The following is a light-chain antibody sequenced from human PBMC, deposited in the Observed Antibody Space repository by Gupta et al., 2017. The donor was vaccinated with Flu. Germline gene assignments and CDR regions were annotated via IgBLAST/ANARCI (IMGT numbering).Light chain of an antibody. CDR3: QHFCSPFT. CDR2: MAS. V-gene: IGKV1-5*03. CDR1: LYINNW. Sequence: DIQVTQSPSSLSASVGDRVTITCRASLYINNWLAWYQQKPGRAPRVLIYMASVVKMGVPSRFSGSGDGNEFTLTISGRQYDDSANYYFQHFCSPFTFGQGTKLEIK. J-gene: IGKJ2*01.